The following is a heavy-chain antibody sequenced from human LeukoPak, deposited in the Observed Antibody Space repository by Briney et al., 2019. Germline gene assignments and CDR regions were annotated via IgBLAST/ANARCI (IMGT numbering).Heavy chain of an antibody. CDR1: SGSISTSNYY. CDR3: ARDMGSIADVWFDP. CDR2: IFYSGST. V-gene: IGHV4-39*07. J-gene: IGHJ5*02. D-gene: IGHD6-6*01. Sequence: SETLSLTCTVSSGSISTSNYYWGWVRQPPGKALEWIGNIFYSGSTYYSPSLKSRVTISLDTSRNQFSLKLNSVTAADTAVYYCARDMGSIADVWFDPWGQGTLVTVSS.